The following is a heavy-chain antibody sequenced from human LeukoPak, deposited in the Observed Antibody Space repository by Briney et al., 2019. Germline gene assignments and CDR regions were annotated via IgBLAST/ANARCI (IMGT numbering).Heavy chain of an antibody. CDR2: MSGSGGNT. CDR3: AKAPRGGSYYFDF. Sequence: ETLSLTCTVSGDSIRNYFWSWVRQAPGKGLVWFSPMSGSGGNTFYADSVKGRFTLSRDNSKNTLYLQMNSLRAEDTAVYYCAKAPRGGSYYFDFWGQGTVVTVSS. D-gene: IGHD1-26*01. J-gene: IGHJ4*02. CDR1: GDSIRNYF. V-gene: IGHV3-23*01.